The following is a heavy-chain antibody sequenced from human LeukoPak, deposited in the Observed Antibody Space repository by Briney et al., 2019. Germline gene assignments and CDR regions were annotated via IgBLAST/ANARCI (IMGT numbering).Heavy chain of an antibody. CDR3: ARHTGSATIYYYYLYMDV. J-gene: IGHJ6*03. D-gene: IGHD3-10*01. CDR1: GFSFTNSW. Sequence: GESLQISCQGSGFSFTNSWIGWVRPMPGKGLEWMGVIYSADSDTRYSPSFQGQVTLSVDKSISTTYLQWGSLEASDTAIYYCARHTGSATIYYYYLYMDVGGTGTTVTVSS. V-gene: IGHV5-51*01. CDR2: IYSADSDT.